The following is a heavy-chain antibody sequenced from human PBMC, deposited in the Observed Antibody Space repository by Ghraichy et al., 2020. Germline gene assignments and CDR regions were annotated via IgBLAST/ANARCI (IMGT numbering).Heavy chain of an antibody. CDR1: GFTFSSYA. CDR2: IIGSGGST. J-gene: IGHJ4*02. V-gene: IGHV3-23*01. Sequence: GGSLRLSCAASGFTFSSYAMSWVRQAPGKGLEWVSAIIGSGGSTYYADSVKGRFTISRDNSKNTLYLQMNSLRAEDTAVYYCAKANYGSGSYYGYFDYWGQGALVNVYS. D-gene: IGHD3-10*01. CDR3: AKANYGSGSYYGYFDY.